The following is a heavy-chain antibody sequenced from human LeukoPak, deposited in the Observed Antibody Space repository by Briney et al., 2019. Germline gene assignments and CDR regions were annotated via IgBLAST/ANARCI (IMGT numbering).Heavy chain of an antibody. J-gene: IGHJ4*02. CDR2: IQSDGRNK. CDR3: AKASVSGSSPGY. Sequence: PGGSLRLSCAASGFTFSTYGMHWVRQAPCQGLEWVAFIQSDGRNKNYADSVRGRFTISRDNSKNTVYLQMNSLRPEDTAVYYCAKASVSGSSPGYWGQGTVVTVSS. CDR1: GFTFSTYG. V-gene: IGHV3-30*02. D-gene: IGHD3-10*01.